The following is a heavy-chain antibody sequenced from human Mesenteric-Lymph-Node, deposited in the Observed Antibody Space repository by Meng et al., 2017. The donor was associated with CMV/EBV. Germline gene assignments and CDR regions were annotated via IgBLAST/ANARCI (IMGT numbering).Heavy chain of an antibody. CDR1: GFTFSSYG. CDR2: IWYDGSNK. Sequence: GGSLRLSCAASGFTFSSYGMHWVRQAPGKGLEWVAVIWYDGSNKYYADSVKGRFTISRDNSKNTLYLQMNSLRAEDTAVYYCAKEHHSGWTYYYYGMDVWGQGTMVTVSS. CDR3: AKEHHSGWTYYYYGMDV. J-gene: IGHJ6*02. V-gene: IGHV3-33*06. D-gene: IGHD5-12*01.